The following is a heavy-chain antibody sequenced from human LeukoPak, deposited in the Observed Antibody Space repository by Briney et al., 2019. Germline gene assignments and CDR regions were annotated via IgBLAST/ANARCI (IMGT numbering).Heavy chain of an antibody. CDR2: ITPFNGNT. D-gene: IGHD1-26*01. V-gene: IGHV1-45*02. CDR3: ASAVGATMALDY. Sequence: ASVKVSCKASGYTFTYRYLHWVRQALGQALEWMGWITPFNGNTNYAQKFQDRVTITRDRSMSTAYMELSSLRSEDTAMYYCASAVGATMALDYWGQGTLVTVSS. J-gene: IGHJ4*02. CDR1: GYTFTYRY.